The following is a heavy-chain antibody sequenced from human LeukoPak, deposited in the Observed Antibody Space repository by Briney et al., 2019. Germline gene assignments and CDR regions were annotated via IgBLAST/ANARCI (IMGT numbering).Heavy chain of an antibody. J-gene: IGHJ4*02. Sequence: GASVKVSCKASGGTFSSYAISWVRQAPGQGLEWMGRITPIFGTANYAQKFQGRVTITTDESTSTAYMELSSLRSEDTAVYYCARDYTAMVTSRIEPPRDWGQGTLVTVSS. CDR1: GGTFSSYA. D-gene: IGHD5-18*01. V-gene: IGHV1-69*05. CDR2: ITPIFGTA. CDR3: ARDYTAMVTSRIEPPRD.